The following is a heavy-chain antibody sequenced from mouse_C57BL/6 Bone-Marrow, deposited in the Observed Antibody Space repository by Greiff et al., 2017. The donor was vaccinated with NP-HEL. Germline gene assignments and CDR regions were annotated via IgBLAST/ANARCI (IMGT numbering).Heavy chain of an antibody. CDR2: ISDGGSYT. J-gene: IGHJ3*01. V-gene: IGHV5-4*01. Sequence: EVKLMESGGGLVKPGGSLKLSCAASGFTFSSYAMSWVRQTPEKRLEWVATISDGGSYTYYPDNVKGRFTISRDNAKNNLYLQMSHLKSEDTAMYYCARDLTVEAYWGQGTLVTVSA. D-gene: IGHD1-1*01. CDR3: ARDLTVEAY. CDR1: GFTFSSYA.